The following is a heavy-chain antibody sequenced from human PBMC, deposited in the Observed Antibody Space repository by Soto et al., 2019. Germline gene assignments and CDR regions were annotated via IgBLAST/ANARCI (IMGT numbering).Heavy chain of an antibody. CDR2: IYYSGST. Sequence: PSETLSLTCTVSGGSVSSGSYYWGWIRQPPGKGLEWIGYIYYSGSTNYNPSLKSRVTISVDTSKNQFSLKLSSVTAADTAVYYCARAKLSGYCSGGSCYQVRPNWFDPWGQGTLDTVSS. CDR3: ARAKLSGYCSGGSCYQVRPNWFDP. D-gene: IGHD2-15*01. J-gene: IGHJ5*02. V-gene: IGHV4-61*01. CDR1: GGSVSSGSYY.